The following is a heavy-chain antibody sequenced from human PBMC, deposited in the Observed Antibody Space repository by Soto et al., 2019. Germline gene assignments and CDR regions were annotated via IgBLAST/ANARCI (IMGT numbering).Heavy chain of an antibody. V-gene: IGHV1-18*04. CDR1: GYTFTSYG. CDR2: ISAYNGNT. Sequence: ASVKVSCKXSGYTFTSYGISWVRQAPGQGLEWMGWISAYNGNTNYAQKLQGRVTMTTDTSTSTAYMELRSLRSDDTAVYYCARDRSEYCSGGSCYQNYYYYGMDVWGQGTTVTV. D-gene: IGHD2-15*01. J-gene: IGHJ6*02. CDR3: ARDRSEYCSGGSCYQNYYYYGMDV.